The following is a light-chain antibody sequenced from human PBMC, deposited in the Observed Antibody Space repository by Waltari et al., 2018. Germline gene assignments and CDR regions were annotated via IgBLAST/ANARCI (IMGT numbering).Light chain of an antibody. J-gene: IGLJ3*02. CDR3: SSYAGSNGMV. CDR2: EVS. V-gene: IGLV2-8*01. Sequence: QSALTQPPSVSGSPGQSVTISCTGTNSDIGAYNYVSWYQQYPGKAPRVVIYEVSQRPPGVPGRFSGSKSGNTASLTVSGLQAEDEAEYHCSSYAGSNGMVFGGGTKVTVL. CDR1: NSDIGAYNY.